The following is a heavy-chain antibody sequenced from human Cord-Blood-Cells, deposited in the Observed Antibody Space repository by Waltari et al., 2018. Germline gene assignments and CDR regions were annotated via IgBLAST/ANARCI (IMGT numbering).Heavy chain of an antibody. CDR2: IYYSGST. J-gene: IGHJ4*02. Sequence: QVQLQESGPGLVRPSETLSLTCTASGGSVRSGSYYWSCIRQPPGKGLVWIGYIYYSGSTNYNPSLKSRVTISVDTSKNQFSLKLSSVTAADTAVYYCARVGGTMVQGVDYWGQGTLVTVSS. V-gene: IGHV4-61*01. D-gene: IGHD3-10*01. CDR1: GGSVRSGSYY. CDR3: ARVGGTMVQGVDY.